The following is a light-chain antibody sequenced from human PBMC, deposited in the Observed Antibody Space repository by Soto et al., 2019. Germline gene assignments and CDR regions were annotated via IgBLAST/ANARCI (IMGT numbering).Light chain of an antibody. Sequence: QIHTSPNTLPRSVGGSVTITLLASQTVSSWLAWYKQNPGKDAKLLIYKASTLKSGVPSRFSGSGSGTEFTLTISSLQPDDSATYYCQQYNSHDDIAFG. CDR3: QQYNSHDDIA. J-gene: IGKJ5*01. CDR2: KAS. V-gene: IGKV1-5*03. CDR1: QTVSSW.